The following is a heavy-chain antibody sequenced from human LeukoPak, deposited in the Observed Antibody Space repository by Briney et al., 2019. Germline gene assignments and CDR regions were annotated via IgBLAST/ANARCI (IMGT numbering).Heavy chain of an antibody. V-gene: IGHV4-34*01. CDR2: INHSGST. D-gene: IGHD3-10*01. Sequence: SETLSLTCAVYGGSFSGYYWSWIRQPPGKGLEWIGEINHSGSTNYNPSLKSRVTISVDTSKNQFSLKLSSVTAADTAVYYCASAGFLDHMDVWGKGTTVTVSS. J-gene: IGHJ6*03. CDR1: GGSFSGYY. CDR3: ASAGFLDHMDV.